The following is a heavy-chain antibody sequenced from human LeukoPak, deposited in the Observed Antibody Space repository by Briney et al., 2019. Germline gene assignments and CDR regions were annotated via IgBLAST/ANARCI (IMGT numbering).Heavy chain of an antibody. CDR2: MNPNSGNT. CDR1: GYTFTSYD. J-gene: IGHJ6*03. D-gene: IGHD6-13*01. CDR3: ASTSSSWDPGRNYYYYYYMDV. Sequence: GASVKVSCKASGYTFTSYDIDWVRQATGQGLEWMGWMNPNSGNTGYAQKFQGRVTMTRNTSISTAYMELSSLRSEDTAVYYCASTSSSWDPGRNYYYYYYMDVWGKGTTVTVSS. V-gene: IGHV1-8*01.